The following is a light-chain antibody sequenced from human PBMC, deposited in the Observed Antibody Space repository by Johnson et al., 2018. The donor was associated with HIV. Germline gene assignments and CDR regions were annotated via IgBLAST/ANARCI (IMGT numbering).Light chain of an antibody. Sequence: QSVLTQPPSVSAAPGQKVTISCSGSSSNIGNNYVSWYQQLPGTAPKLIIYENNKRPSGIPDRFSGSKSGTSATLGITGLQTGDEADYYCGTWDNSLNGYVFGTGTKVTVL. CDR3: GTWDNSLNGYV. CDR1: SSNIGNNY. CDR2: ENN. V-gene: IGLV1-51*02. J-gene: IGLJ1*01.